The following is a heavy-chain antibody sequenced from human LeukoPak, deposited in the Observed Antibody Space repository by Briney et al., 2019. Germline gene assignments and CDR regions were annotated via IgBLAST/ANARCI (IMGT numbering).Heavy chain of an antibody. Sequence: ASVKVSCKASGYIFTSFGIGWVRQAPGQGLEWMGWISAYSGDTDYAQKLQGRVTMTTDSSTRTAYMELRSLRSDVTAVYYCARDTRSSGRTYFDYWGQGTLVTVSS. J-gene: IGHJ4*02. CDR2: ISAYSGDT. CDR1: GYIFTSFG. CDR3: ARDTRSSGRTYFDY. D-gene: IGHD3-10*01. V-gene: IGHV1-18*01.